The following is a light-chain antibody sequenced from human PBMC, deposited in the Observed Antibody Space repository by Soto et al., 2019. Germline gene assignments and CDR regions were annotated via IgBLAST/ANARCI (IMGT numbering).Light chain of an antibody. CDR2: DAS. CDR3: QKRSNWPRT. V-gene: IGKV3-11*01. J-gene: IGKJ1*01. CDR1: QSINSD. Sequence: ENVLTQSPGTLSSSPVERATLSCRASQSINSDLAWYQQKPGRAPTFLIYDASNRATGIPARFSGSGSGTDFTLTISSLEPEDFAVYYCQKRSNWPRTVGQGTKVDIK.